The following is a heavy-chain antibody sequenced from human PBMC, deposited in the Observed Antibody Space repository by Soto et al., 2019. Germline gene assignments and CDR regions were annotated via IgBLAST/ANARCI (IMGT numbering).Heavy chain of an antibody. CDR3: AKFYGGNSAHTYTIDP. D-gene: IGHD2-21*02. CDR1: GFTFSSYA. V-gene: IGHV3-23*01. J-gene: IGHJ5*02. CDR2: ISGSGGST. Sequence: EVQLLESGGGLVQPGGSLRLSCAASGFTFSSYAMSWVRQAPGKGLEWVSTISGSGGSTHYADSVKGRFTISRDNSKNTLYLQMNSLRDEDTAVYYCAKFYGGNSAHTYTIDPWGQGTLVTVSS.